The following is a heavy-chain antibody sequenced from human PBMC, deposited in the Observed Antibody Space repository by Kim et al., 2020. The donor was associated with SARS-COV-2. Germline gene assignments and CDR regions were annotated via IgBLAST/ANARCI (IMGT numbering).Heavy chain of an antibody. Sequence: GGSLRLSCAASGYTFSNYAMHWVRQAPGKGLEWVAVIWYDGSEKYYVDSGKGRFTISKDNSKNTLYLQMNSLRADDTAIYYCARMYYGILDYWGQGTLVTVSS. CDR3: ARMYYGILDY. D-gene: IGHD3-10*01. J-gene: IGHJ4*02. CDR2: IWYDGSEK. CDR1: GYTFSNYA. V-gene: IGHV3-33*01.